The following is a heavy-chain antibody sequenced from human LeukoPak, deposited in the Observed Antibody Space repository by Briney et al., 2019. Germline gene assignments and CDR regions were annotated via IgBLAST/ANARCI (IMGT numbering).Heavy chain of an antibody. J-gene: IGHJ3*02. CDR2: IYYSGST. CDR3: ARQYSSSSGDAFDI. Sequence: SETLSLTCSVSGTSISSYYWSWIRQPPGKGLEWIGYIYYSGSTNYNPSLKSRVTISVDTSKNQFSLKLSSVTAADTAVYYCARQYSSSSGDAFDIWGQGTMVTASS. CDR1: GTSISSYY. D-gene: IGHD6-6*01. V-gene: IGHV4-59*08.